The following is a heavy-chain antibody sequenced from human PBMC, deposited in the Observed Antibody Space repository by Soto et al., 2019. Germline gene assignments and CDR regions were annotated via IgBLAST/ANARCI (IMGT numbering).Heavy chain of an antibody. CDR1: GYTFTSYG. CDR2: ISSYNGNT. CDR3: ARGPRYCSSTSCFSGVTWFDP. V-gene: IGHV1-18*04. Sequence: GASVKVSCKASGYTFTSYGISWVRQAPGQGLEWMGWISSYNGNTNYAQKVQGRVTMTTDKSTSTTYMELRSLRSDDTAVYYCARGPRYCSSTSCFSGVTWFDPWGHGTLVTVSS. J-gene: IGHJ5*02. D-gene: IGHD2-2*01.